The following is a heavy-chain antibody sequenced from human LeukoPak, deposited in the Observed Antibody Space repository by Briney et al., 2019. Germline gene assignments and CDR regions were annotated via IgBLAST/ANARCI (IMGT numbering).Heavy chain of an antibody. CDR1: GYRFTSYY. V-gene: IGHV1-46*04. J-gene: IGHJ4*02. D-gene: IGHD5-24*01. CDR2: INTTGGST. Sequence: ASVKVSCKASGYRFTSYYMHWIRQAPGQGLEWMGVINTTGGSTSYEQELQDRVTMTRDTSTSTVYMELSSLRSEDTAVYDCARGSRWLGDYWGQGTLVTVSS. CDR3: ARGSRWLGDY.